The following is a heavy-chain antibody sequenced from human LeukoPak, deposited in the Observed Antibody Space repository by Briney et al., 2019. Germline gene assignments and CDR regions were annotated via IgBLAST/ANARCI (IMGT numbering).Heavy chain of an antibody. CDR2: ISSSSSTI. CDR1: GFTFSSYS. J-gene: IGHJ4*02. D-gene: IGHD4-17*01. V-gene: IGHV3-48*04. Sequence: GGSLRLSCAASGFTFSSYSMNWVRQAPGKGLEWVSYISSSSSTIYYADSVKGRFTISRDNAKNSLYLQMNSLRAEDTAVYYCARENPDYGDYAFDYWGQGTLVTVSS. CDR3: ARENPDYGDYAFDY.